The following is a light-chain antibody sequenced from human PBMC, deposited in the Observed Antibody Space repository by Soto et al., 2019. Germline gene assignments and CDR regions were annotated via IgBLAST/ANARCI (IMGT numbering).Light chain of an antibody. CDR1: QSVSSSY. J-gene: IGKJ5*01. V-gene: IGKV3-20*01. CDR3: QQYGSSSIT. CDR2: GAS. Sequence: EFVLTQSPCTLSLSPGERATLSWRASQSVSSSYLAWYQQKPGQAPRLLIYGASSRATGIPDRFSGSGSGTDFTLTISRLETEDFAVYYCQQYGSSSITFGQGTRLEIK.